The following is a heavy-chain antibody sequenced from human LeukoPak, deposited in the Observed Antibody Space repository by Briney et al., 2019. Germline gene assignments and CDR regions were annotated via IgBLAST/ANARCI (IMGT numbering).Heavy chain of an antibody. CDR2: IYYSGST. V-gene: IGHV4-39*07. CDR3: ARGYTAMVLTQYFDY. J-gene: IGHJ4*02. D-gene: IGHD5-18*01. Sequence: SETLSLTCTVSGGSISSSSYYWGWIRQPPGKGLEWIGSIYYSGSTYYNPSLKSRVTISVDTSKNQFSLKLSSVTAADTAVYYCARGYTAMVLTQYFDYWGQGTLVTVSS. CDR1: GGSISSSSYY.